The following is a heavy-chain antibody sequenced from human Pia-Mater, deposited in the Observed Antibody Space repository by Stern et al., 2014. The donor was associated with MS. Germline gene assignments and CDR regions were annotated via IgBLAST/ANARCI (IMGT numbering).Heavy chain of an antibody. D-gene: IGHD2-21*02. J-gene: IGHJ2*01. V-gene: IGHV3-23*04. CDR2: MCVSDGTT. Sequence: EVQLVESGGGLVQPGGSLRLSCAASGFIFSTYAMSWVRQAPGKGLEWVSVMCVSDGTTNYADSVKGRFTISRDNSKNTLYLQMNSLRAEDTAVYYCAKDAVVGGSDSADWYFDLWGRGTLVTVSS. CDR1: GFIFSTYA. CDR3: AKDAVVGGSDSADWYFDL.